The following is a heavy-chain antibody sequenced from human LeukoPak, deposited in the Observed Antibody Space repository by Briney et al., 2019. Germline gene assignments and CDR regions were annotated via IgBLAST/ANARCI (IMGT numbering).Heavy chain of an antibody. V-gene: IGHV3-7*01. CDR2: IKEDGSEM. J-gene: IGHJ4*02. Sequence: GGSLTLSCAAPGFMFSNYWMSWVRQAPGKGLEWVANIKEDGSEMHYVDSVKGRFTISRDNANNLLYLQMSSLRADDTAVYYCARDHGYDSTAYCAFPYWGQGTLVTVSS. CDR3: ARDHGYDSTAYCAFPY. D-gene: IGHD3-22*01. CDR1: GFMFSNYW.